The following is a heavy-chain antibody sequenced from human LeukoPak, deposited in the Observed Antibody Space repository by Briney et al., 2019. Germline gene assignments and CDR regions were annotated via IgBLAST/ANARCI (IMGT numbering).Heavy chain of an antibody. Sequence: ASVEVSCKVSGYTLTELSMHWVRQAPGKGLEWMGGFDPEDGETIYAQKFQGRVTMTEDTSTDTAYMGLSSLRSEDTAVYYCATDIVGAPDAFDIWGQGTMVTVSS. D-gene: IGHD1-26*01. V-gene: IGHV1-24*01. CDR2: FDPEDGET. CDR1: GYTLTELS. CDR3: ATDIVGAPDAFDI. J-gene: IGHJ3*02.